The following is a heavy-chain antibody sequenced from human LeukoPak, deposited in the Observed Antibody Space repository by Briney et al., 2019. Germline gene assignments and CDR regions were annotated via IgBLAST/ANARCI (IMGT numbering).Heavy chain of an antibody. J-gene: IGHJ4*02. Sequence: PGGSLRLSCAASGFTFGSFSMNWVRQAPGKGLEWVSAIYPSGDSTYYADSVKGRFTISRDNSRNTLYLQMHSLSAEDTAVYYCAKDVKPDSGRDVDYWGQGTLVTVFS. CDR3: AKDVKPDSGRDVDY. V-gene: IGHV3-23*01. D-gene: IGHD6-19*01. CDR1: GFTFGSFS. CDR2: IYPSGDST.